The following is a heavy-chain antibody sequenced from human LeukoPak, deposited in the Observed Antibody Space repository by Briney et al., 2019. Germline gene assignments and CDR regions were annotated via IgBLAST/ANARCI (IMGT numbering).Heavy chain of an antibody. CDR3: AREAWLRSYFDY. CDR2: INHSGST. V-gene: IGHV4-34*01. D-gene: IGHD5-12*01. Sequence: SETLSLTCAVYGGSFSGYYWSWIRQPPGKGLEWIGEINHSGSTNYNPSLKSRVTISVDTSKNQFSLKLSSVTAADTAVYYCAREAWLRSYFDYRGQGTLVTVSS. CDR1: GGSFSGYY. J-gene: IGHJ4*02.